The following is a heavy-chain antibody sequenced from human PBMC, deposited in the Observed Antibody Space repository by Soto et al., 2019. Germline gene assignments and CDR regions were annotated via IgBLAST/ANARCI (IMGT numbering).Heavy chain of an antibody. CDR1: GCSLSSFY. D-gene: IGHD3-3*01. V-gene: IGHV4-59*01. J-gene: IGHJ5*02. Sequence: SETLSLTCTVSGCSLSSFYWSWIRQPPGKGLQWIGNIYYTGLTTYNPSLKSRVTISLDTSTNMFSLWLTSVTAADTAIYYCARVSDFDNYFDPWGQGTPVTVSS. CDR2: IYYTGLT. CDR3: ARVSDFDNYFDP.